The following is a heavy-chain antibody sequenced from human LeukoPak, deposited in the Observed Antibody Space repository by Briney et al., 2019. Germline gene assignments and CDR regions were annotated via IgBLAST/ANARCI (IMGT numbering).Heavy chain of an antibody. CDR2: INHSGSA. D-gene: IGHD6-19*01. J-gene: IGHJ4*02. CDR1: GGPFSGYY. CDR3: KAGTLY. Sequence: SETLSLTCAVYGGPFSGYYWSWIRQPPGKGLEWIGEINHSGSANYNPSLKSRVTISVDTSKNQFSLKLSSVTAADTAVYYCKAGTLYWGQGTLVTVSS. V-gene: IGHV4-34*01.